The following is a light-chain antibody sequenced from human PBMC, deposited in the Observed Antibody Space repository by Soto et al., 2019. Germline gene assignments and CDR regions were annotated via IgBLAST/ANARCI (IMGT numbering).Light chain of an antibody. CDR3: FSYAGAGTFV. CDR2: EVN. J-gene: IGLJ1*01. Sequence: QSVLTQPASVSGSPGQSITISCTGTSSDIGNYNLVSWFQQHPGKAPKLLIYEVNRRPSGVSDRLSGSKSANTASLTISGLQAEDEADYYCFSYAGAGTFVFGTGTKVTVL. CDR1: SSDIGNYNL. V-gene: IGLV2-23*02.